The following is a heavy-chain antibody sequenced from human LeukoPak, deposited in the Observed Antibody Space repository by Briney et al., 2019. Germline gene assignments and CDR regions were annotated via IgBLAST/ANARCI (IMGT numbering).Heavy chain of an antibody. CDR3: TRRGRWTTNAFDI. CDR2: IRSKAYGGTT. J-gene: IGHJ3*02. Sequence: QPGGSLRLSCAASGFTFSSYEMNWVRQAPGKGLEWVGFIRSKAYGGTTEYAASVKVRFTISRDDSKSIAYLQMNSLKTEDTAVYYCTRRGRWTTNAFDIWGQGTMVTVSS. CDR1: GFTFSSYE. V-gene: IGHV3-49*04. D-gene: IGHD4-11*01.